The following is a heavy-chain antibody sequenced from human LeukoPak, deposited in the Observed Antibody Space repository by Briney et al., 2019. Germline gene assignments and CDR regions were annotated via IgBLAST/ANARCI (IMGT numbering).Heavy chain of an antibody. V-gene: IGHV4-34*01. Sequence: PSETLSLTCAVYGGSFSGYYWSWIRQPTGKGLEWIGEINHSGSTNYNPSLKSRVTISVDTSKNQFSLKLSSVTAADTAVYYCASGPRSQGSEFDYWGQGTLVTVSS. J-gene: IGHJ4*02. CDR3: ASGPRSQGSEFDY. CDR1: GGSFSGYY. CDR2: INHSGST. D-gene: IGHD1-14*01.